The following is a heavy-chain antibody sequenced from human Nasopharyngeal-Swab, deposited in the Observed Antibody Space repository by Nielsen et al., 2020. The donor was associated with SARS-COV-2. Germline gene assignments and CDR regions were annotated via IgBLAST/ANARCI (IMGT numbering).Heavy chain of an antibody. J-gene: IGHJ3*02. V-gene: IGHV3-21*01. CDR2: ISSSSSYV. CDR1: GFTFSSYS. Sequence: GESLKISCAAPGFTFSSYSMNWVRQAPGKGLEWVSSISSSSSYVYYADSVKGRFTISRDNAKNSLYLQMNSLRAEDTAVYYCARGKAFDIWGQGTMVTVSS. CDR3: ARGKAFDI.